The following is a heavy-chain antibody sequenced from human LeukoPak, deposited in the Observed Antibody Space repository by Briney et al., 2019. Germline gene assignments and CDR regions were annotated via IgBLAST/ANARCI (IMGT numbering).Heavy chain of an antibody. J-gene: IGHJ4*02. CDR1: GYTFTTYG. CDR2: ISTDNGDT. CDR3: AREGLGELTLDC. V-gene: IGHV1-18*01. D-gene: IGHD3-16*01. Sequence: GASVKVSCKSTGYTFTTYGITWVRQAPGQGLEWMGRISTDNGDTNYAQKLQGRVTMTTDTSTSTAYMELRSLRSDDTAVYYCAREGLGELTLDCWGQGTLVTVSS.